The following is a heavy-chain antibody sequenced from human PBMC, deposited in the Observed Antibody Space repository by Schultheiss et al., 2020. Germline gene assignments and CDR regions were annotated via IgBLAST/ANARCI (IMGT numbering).Heavy chain of an antibody. CDR2: FDPEDGET. D-gene: IGHD6-6*01. V-gene: IGHV1-24*01. CDR1: GYTLTELS. Sequence: ALVKVSCKVSGYTLTELSMHWVRQAPGKGLEWMGGFDPEDGETIYAQKFQGRVTMTEDTSTDTAYMELSSLRSEDTAVYYCATGRIAAQKRVEFDYWGQGTLVTVSS. CDR3: ATGRIAAQKRVEFDY. J-gene: IGHJ4*02.